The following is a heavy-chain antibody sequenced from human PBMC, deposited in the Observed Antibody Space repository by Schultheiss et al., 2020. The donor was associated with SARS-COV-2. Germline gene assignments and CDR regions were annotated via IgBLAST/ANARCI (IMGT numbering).Heavy chain of an antibody. V-gene: IGHV4-4*02. CDR2: IYHSGST. D-gene: IGHD3-10*01. J-gene: IGHJ4*02. Sequence: GSLRLSCAASGFTFSSYSMNWVRQAPGKGLEWIGEIYHSGSTNYNPSLKSRVTISVDKSKNQFSLKLSSVTAADTAVYYCATLWFGELILDYWGQGTLVTVSS. CDR1: GFTFSSYSM. CDR3: ATLWFGELILDY.